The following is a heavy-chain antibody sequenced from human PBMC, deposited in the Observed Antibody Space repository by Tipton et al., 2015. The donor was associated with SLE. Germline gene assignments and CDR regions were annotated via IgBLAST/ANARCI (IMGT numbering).Heavy chain of an antibody. D-gene: IGHD2-2*01. Sequence: TLSLTCAVYGGSFSGYYWSWIRHPPGKGLEWIGEINHSGSTNYNPSLKSRVTISVGTSKNQFSLKLSSVTAADTAVYYCARAGYCSSTSCYNWFGPWGQGTLVTVSS. V-gene: IGHV4-34*01. CDR1: GGSFSGYY. CDR3: ARAGYCSSTSCYNWFGP. J-gene: IGHJ5*02. CDR2: INHSGST.